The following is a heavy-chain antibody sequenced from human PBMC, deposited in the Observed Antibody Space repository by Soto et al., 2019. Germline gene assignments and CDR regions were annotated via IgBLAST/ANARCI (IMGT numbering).Heavy chain of an antibody. CDR1: GYTFTDYG. D-gene: IGHD1-20*01. CDR3: ARDDSITTADY. J-gene: IGHJ4*02. V-gene: IGHV1-18*01. CDR2: ISPYNDIT. Sequence: ASVKVSCKASGYTFTDYGIHWVRQAPGQGLEWMGWISPYNDITNYAQRVQGRVTLTADTSTGTAYMELRTLTSDDTAMYFCARDDSITTADYWGQGTQVTVSS.